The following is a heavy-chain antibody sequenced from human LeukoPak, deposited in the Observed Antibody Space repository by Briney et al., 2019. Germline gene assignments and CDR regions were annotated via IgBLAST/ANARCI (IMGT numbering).Heavy chain of an antibody. D-gene: IGHD2-2*01. Sequence: PSQTLSLTCAVSGGSISSGGYSWSWIRQPPGKGLEWIGYIYHSGSTNYNPSLKSRVTISVDTSKNQFSLKLSSVTAADTAVYYCARACVGSCDIVVVPAAIPSYYFDYWGQGTLVTVSS. V-gene: IGHV4-30-2*01. CDR2: IYHSGST. CDR1: GGSISSGGYS. CDR3: ARACVGSCDIVVVPAAIPSYYFDY. J-gene: IGHJ4*02.